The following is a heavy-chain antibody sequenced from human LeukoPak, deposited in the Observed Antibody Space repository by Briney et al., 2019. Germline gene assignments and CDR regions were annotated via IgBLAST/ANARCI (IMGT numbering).Heavy chain of an antibody. Sequence: PGGSLRLSCAASGFIVSRNYMSWVRQAPGKGLEWVSIIYGGGTTSYADSVQGRFTISRDNSKNTLYLQMNSLRVDDTAVYYCARDSGSSSSRGYFDCWGQGTLVTVSS. V-gene: IGHV3-53*01. J-gene: IGHJ4*02. D-gene: IGHD6-13*01. CDR1: GFIVSRNY. CDR2: IYGGGTT. CDR3: ARDSGSSSSRGYFDC.